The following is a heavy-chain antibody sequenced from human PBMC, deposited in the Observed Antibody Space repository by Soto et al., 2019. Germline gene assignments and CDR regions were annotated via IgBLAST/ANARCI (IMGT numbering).Heavy chain of an antibody. Sequence: LXXSCAASVLTVSSNYLWWVRQAPAKGLEWVSVIYSGGSTYYADSVKGRFTISRDNSKNTLYLQMNSLRAEDTAVYYCARVFYDILTGYWGSEAFDIWGQGTMVTVSS. CDR3: ARVFYDILTGYWGSEAFDI. CDR2: IYSGGST. CDR1: VLTVSSNY. D-gene: IGHD3-9*01. J-gene: IGHJ3*02. V-gene: IGHV3-66*01.